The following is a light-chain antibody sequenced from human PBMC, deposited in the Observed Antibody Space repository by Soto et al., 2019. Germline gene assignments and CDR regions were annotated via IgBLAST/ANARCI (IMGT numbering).Light chain of an antibody. CDR1: GSNIGSHD. CDR3: VAWDDSLSGRV. V-gene: IGLV1-47*02. CDR2: RND. J-gene: IGLJ3*02. Sequence: QSVLTQPPSASGTPGQRVTISCSGSGSNIGSHDVYWYQHLPGTAPKVLIYRNDQRPSGVPDRFSASRSGTSASLAISGLRSEDEADYYCVAWDDSLSGRVFGRGTKLTVL.